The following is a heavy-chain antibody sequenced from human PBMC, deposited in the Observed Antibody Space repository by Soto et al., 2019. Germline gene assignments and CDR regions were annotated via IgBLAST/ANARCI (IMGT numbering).Heavy chain of an antibody. CDR3: ARVGPPSPSVIWFFDL. D-gene: IGHD2-21*01. CDR1: GGSFRTYA. J-gene: IGHJ2*01. CDR2: IIPILAAP. Sequence: QGQLVQSGAEVKKPGSSLKVSCKASGGSFRTYAINWVRQAPGQGLEWMGGIIPILAAPTYAQKFQGRLTITADESTTTVYMELSSLTSEDTAVYYCARVGPPSPSVIWFFDLWGRGTLVTVSS. V-gene: IGHV1-69*01.